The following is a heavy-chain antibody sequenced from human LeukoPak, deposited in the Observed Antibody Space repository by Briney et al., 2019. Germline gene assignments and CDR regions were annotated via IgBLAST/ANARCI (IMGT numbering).Heavy chain of an antibody. CDR2: IIPIFGRT. Sequence: GASVKVSCKASGGTFSSYPISWVRQAPGQRLEWMGGIIPIFGRTNSAQKFQGRVTITADESTSTAYMELSSLRSDDAAVYYCARGGCGSCYRPSDAFDIWGQGTMVTVSS. D-gene: IGHD2-15*01. CDR1: GGTFSSYP. V-gene: IGHV1-69*01. CDR3: ARGGCGSCYRPSDAFDI. J-gene: IGHJ3*02.